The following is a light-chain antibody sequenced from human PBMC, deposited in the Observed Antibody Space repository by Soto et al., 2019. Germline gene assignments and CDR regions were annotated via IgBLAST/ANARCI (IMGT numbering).Light chain of an antibody. J-gene: IGKJ2*01. V-gene: IGKV3-15*01. Sequence: EIVMTQSPATLSVSPGERATLSCRASESVGSNFAWYLQKPFHPPRLPIYGASTRATVVPARFSASGSGTEFTLAINSLQSEDFAIYYCQQYNNWPVTFGQGTKVDVK. CDR1: ESVGSN. CDR3: QQYNNWPVT. CDR2: GAS.